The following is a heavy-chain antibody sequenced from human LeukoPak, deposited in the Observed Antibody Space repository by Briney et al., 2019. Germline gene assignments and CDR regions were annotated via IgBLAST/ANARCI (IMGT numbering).Heavy chain of an antibody. CDR2: IIPIFGTA. J-gene: IGHJ4*02. Sequence: ASVKVSCKASGGTFSSYAISWVRQAPGQGLEWMGGIIPIFGTANYAQKFQGRDTIIADESTSTAYMELSSLRSEDTAVYYCATSLDCSSTSCYLFLFDYWGQGTLVTVSS. V-gene: IGHV1-69*13. CDR1: GGTFSSYA. CDR3: ATSLDCSSTSCYLFLFDY. D-gene: IGHD2-2*01.